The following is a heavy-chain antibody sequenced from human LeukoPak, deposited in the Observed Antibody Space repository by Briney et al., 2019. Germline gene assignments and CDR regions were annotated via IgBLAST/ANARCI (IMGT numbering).Heavy chain of an antibody. CDR1: GFTFDDYA. CDR2: ISWNSGSI. Sequence: PGGSLRLTCAASGFTFDDYAMHWARQAPGKGLEWVSGISWNSGSIGYADSVKGRFTISRDNAKNSLYLQMNSLRAEDTALYYCAKDSYSYGTPKIDYWGQGTLVTVSS. J-gene: IGHJ4*02. D-gene: IGHD5-18*01. V-gene: IGHV3-9*01. CDR3: AKDSYSYGTPKIDY.